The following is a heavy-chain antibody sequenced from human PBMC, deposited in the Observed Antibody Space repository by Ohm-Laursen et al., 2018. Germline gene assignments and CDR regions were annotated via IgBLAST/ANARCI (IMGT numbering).Heavy chain of an antibody. CDR1: GYSFTDYH. CDR3: VRDKIAAAAGT. V-gene: IGHV1-2*02. Sequence: ASVKVSCKASGYSFTDYHMHWVRQAPGQGPEWMGWVNANSGGTKYLEKFQGRVTMTRDTSINTAYMELTALTSDDTAVYYCVRDKIAAAAGTWGPGTLVTVSS. D-gene: IGHD6-13*01. J-gene: IGHJ5*02. CDR2: VNANSGGT.